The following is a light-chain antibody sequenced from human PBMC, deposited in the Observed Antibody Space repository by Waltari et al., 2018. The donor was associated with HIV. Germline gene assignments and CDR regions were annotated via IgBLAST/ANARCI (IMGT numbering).Light chain of an antibody. Sequence: QSALTQPPSASGSLGQSVTISCTGSSSDIGAYDSVSWFQQHPSSAPKILLYEVTRRPSTVSDLFSGSRSGSTAFLTVAGLQPDDEATYFCSSYGDSLRVLFGGGTNVTVL. CDR1: SSDIGAYDS. CDR2: EVT. CDR3: SSYGDSLRVL. V-gene: IGLV2-8*01. J-gene: IGLJ3*02.